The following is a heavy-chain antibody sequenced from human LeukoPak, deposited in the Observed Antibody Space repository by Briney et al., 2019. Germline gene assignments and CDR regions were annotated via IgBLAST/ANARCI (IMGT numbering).Heavy chain of an antibody. CDR2: IYYSGST. Sequence: PSETLSLTCTVSGGSISSSSYYWGWIRQPPGKGLEWIGSIYYSGSTYYNPSLKSRVTISVDTSKNQFSLKLSSVTAADTAVYYCARGSTVVKFWGQGTLVTVSS. V-gene: IGHV4-39*07. J-gene: IGHJ4*02. CDR1: GGSISSSSYY. D-gene: IGHD4-23*01. CDR3: ARGSTVVKF.